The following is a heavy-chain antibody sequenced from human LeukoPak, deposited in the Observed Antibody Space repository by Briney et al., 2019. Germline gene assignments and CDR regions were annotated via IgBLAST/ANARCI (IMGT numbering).Heavy chain of an antibody. CDR3: ARAPLRLGELSIDY. V-gene: IGHV1-69*13. J-gene: IGHJ4*02. D-gene: IGHD3-16*02. CDR1: GGTFSSYA. Sequence: ASVNVSCTASGGTFSSYAISWVRQAPGQGLEWMGGIRPIFSTTNYAQKFQGRVTITADDSTSTAYMELSRLRPEDTAVYYCARAPLRLGELSIDYWGQGTLVTVSS. CDR2: IRPIFSTT.